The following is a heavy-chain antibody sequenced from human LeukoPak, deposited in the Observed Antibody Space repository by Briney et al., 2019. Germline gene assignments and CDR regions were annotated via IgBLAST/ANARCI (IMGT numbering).Heavy chain of an antibody. CDR1: GFTFSRDA. CDR2: ISIISSTK. CDR3: ARDTWGFEN. V-gene: IGHV3-48*04. J-gene: IGHJ4*02. Sequence: GGSLRLSCAASGFTFSRDAMNWVRQAPGKGLEWVSYISIISSTKYYGDAVRGRFSISRDNARKSLYLQMDSLRAEDTAVYFCARDTWGFENWGQGTLVTVSS. D-gene: IGHD3-16*01.